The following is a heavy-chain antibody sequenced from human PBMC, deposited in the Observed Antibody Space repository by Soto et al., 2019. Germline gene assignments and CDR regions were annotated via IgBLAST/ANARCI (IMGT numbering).Heavy chain of an antibody. V-gene: IGHV4-34*01. J-gene: IGHJ6*02. CDR3: ARGAQYIVVVPAATTGAYYYYGMDV. Sequence: WETLSLTCAVYGWTFSGYYWHWIRQPPGKGLEWMADIYHSGSTNYYPSLKSRVSISVETYTNQISLKLSTVTGADTAVYYGARGAQYIVVVPAATTGAYYYYGMDVWGQGTTVTVSS. CDR1: GWTFSGYY. D-gene: IGHD2-2*01. CDR2: IYHSGST.